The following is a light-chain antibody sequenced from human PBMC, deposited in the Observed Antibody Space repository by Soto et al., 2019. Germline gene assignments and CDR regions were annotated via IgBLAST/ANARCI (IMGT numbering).Light chain of an antibody. CDR3: QHYNSYSEA. CDR2: KAS. V-gene: IGKV1-5*03. J-gene: IGKJ1*01. Sequence: DIQMTQSPSTLSGSVGDRVTITCRASQTISSWLAWYQQEPGKAPKLLIYKASTLKSGVPSRFSGSGSGTEFTLTISSLQPDDFATYYCQHYNSYSEAFGKGTKVDIK. CDR1: QTISSW.